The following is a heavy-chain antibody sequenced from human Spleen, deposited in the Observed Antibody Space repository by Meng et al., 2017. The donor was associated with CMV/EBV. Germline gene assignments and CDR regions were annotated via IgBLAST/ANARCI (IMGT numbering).Heavy chain of an antibody. CDR3: ATDFSGLDTVITALRY. CDR1: GFTFSSYS. V-gene: IGHV3-21*01. D-gene: IGHD3-10*01. CDR2: ISSSSFYI. Sequence: SGFTFSSYSMNWVRQAPGRGLEWVSSISSSSFYIYYADSVKGRFTISRDNAKNSLYLQMNSLRGEDTAVYYCATDFSGLDTVITALRYWGQGTLVTVSS. J-gene: IGHJ4*02.